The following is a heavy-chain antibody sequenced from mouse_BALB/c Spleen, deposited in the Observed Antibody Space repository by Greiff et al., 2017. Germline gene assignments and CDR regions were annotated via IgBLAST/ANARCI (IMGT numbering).Heavy chain of an antibody. CDR2: ISNGGGST. Sequence: EVQGVESGGGLVQPGGSLKLSCAASGFTFSSYTMSWVRQTPEKRLEWVAYISNGGGSTYYPDTVKGRFTISRDNARNILYLQMSSLRSEDTAMYYCARCYDGYYAWFAYWGQGTLVTVSA. V-gene: IGHV5-12-2*01. D-gene: IGHD2-3*01. J-gene: IGHJ3*01. CDR3: ARCYDGYYAWFAY. CDR1: GFTFSSYT.